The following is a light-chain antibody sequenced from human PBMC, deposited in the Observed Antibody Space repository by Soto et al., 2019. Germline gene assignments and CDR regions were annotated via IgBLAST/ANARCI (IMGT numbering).Light chain of an antibody. J-gene: IGLJ1*01. CDR3: CSYASSSSYV. V-gene: IGLV2-23*01. Sequence: QSVLTQAACVSGSPGQSITISCSGTTSDVGGYNLVSWYQQHTAKAPKLLIYDGTQRPSGVSSRFSGSKSGNTASLTISGLQAEDEADYYCCSYASSSSYVFGTGTKVTVL. CDR2: DGT. CDR1: TSDVGGYNL.